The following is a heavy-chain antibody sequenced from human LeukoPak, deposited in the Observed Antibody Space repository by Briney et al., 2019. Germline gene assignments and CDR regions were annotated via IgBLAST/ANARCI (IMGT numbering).Heavy chain of an antibody. CDR1: GYTFSGSY. V-gene: IGHV1-2*02. CDR2: INPNSGGT. J-gene: IGHJ6*03. CDR3: ARAPLGDGSGSYYNGPPYYMDV. Sequence: ASVKVSCKASGYTFSGSYIHWVRQAPGQGLEWMGWINPNSGGTNYAQKFQGRVTMTRDTSISTAYMELSRLRSDDTAVYYCARAPLGDGSGSYYNGPPYYMDVWGKGTTVTISS. D-gene: IGHD3-10*01.